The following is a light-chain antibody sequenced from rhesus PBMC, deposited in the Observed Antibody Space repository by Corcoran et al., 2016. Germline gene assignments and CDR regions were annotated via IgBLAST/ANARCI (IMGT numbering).Light chain of an antibody. Sequence: QAAPTQSPSVSGSPGQAVTISCTGTSSDIGGSNRDSWFQHHPGKAPTVMIYEVIKRPSGVSDRFSGSKSGNTASLTISGLQAEDEADYYCSSYATGNTFIFGSGTRLTVL. V-gene: IGLV2-13*03. J-gene: IGLJ1*01. CDR2: EVI. CDR1: SSDIGGSNR. CDR3: SSYATGNTFI.